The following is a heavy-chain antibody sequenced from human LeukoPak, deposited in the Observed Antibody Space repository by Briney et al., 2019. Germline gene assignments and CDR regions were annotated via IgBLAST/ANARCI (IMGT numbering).Heavy chain of an antibody. Sequence: SQTLSLTCAISGDSVSSNSAAWNWIRQSPWRGLDWLGRTYYRSKWYNDYAVSVKSRITINPDTSKNQFSLRLSSVTAADTAVYYCASSTIFGVVANWFDPWGQGTLVTVSS. V-gene: IGHV6-1*01. CDR1: GDSVSSNSAA. D-gene: IGHD3-3*01. CDR3: ASSTIFGVVANWFDP. J-gene: IGHJ5*02. CDR2: TYYRSKWYN.